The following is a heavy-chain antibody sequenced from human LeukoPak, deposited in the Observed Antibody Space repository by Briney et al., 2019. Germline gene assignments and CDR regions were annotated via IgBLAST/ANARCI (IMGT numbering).Heavy chain of an antibody. Sequence: PGGSLRLSCAASGFTFSDYYMSWIRQAPGKGLEWVSYISSSGSTIYYADSVKGRFTISRDNAKNSLYLQMNSLRAEDTAVYYCARDDIVVVVAAPEPYYYYYGMDVWGQGTTVTVSS. CDR1: GFTFSDYY. CDR2: ISSSGSTI. CDR3: ARDDIVVVVAAPEPYYYYYGMDV. J-gene: IGHJ6*02. V-gene: IGHV3-11*01. D-gene: IGHD2-15*01.